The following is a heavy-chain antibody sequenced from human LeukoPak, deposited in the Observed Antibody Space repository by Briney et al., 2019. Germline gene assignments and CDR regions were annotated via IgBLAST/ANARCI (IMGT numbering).Heavy chain of an antibody. CDR1: GFTFDDYG. Sequence: GGSLRLSCAASGFTFDDYGMSWVRQAPGKGLEWVSGINWNGGSTGYAGSVKGRFTISRDNAKNSLYLQMNSLRAEDTALYHCARYSSSWYPGDYYYGMDFWGQGTTVTVSS. D-gene: IGHD6-13*01. J-gene: IGHJ6*02. CDR3: ARYSSSWYPGDYYYGMDF. CDR2: INWNGGST. V-gene: IGHV3-20*01.